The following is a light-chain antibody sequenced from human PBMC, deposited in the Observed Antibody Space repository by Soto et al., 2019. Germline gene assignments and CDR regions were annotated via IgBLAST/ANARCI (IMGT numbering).Light chain of an antibody. CDR1: QSVSGSF. J-gene: IGKJ2*01. CDR2: GAS. CDR3: QQYGSSPYT. V-gene: IGKV3-20*01. Sequence: EIVLTQSPGTLSLSPGERATLSCRASQSVSGSFLAWYQQKPGQPPRLLIYGASSRATGIPDRLSGSGSGTDFTLTFSRLEPEDFAVYYCQQYGSSPYTFGQATKLEIK.